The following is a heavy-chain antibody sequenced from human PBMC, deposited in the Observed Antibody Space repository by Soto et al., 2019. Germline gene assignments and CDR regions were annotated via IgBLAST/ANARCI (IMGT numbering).Heavy chain of an antibody. CDR3: TREGRGPYYYYYYGMDV. CDR2: IRSKAYGGTT. CDR1: GFTFGDYA. V-gene: IGHV3-49*03. Sequence: GGSLRLSCTASGFTFGDYAMSWFRQAPGKGLEWVGFIRSKAYGGTTEYAASVKGRFTISRDDSKSIAYLQMNSLKTEDTAVYYCTREGRGPYYYYYYGMDVWGQGTTVT. D-gene: IGHD3-10*01. J-gene: IGHJ6*02.